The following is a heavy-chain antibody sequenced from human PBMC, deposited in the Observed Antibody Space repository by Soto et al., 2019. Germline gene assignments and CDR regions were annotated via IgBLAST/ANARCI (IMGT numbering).Heavy chain of an antibody. Sequence: LSLTCTVSGGSISSGGYYWSWIRQHPGKGLEWIGYIYYSGSTYYNPSLKSRVTISVDTSKNQFSLKLSSVTAADTAVYYCARDTPYYYDSSGYRLFDYWGQGTLVTVSS. CDR1: GGSISSGGYY. J-gene: IGHJ4*02. CDR3: ARDTPYYYDSSGYRLFDY. D-gene: IGHD3-22*01. CDR2: IYYSGST. V-gene: IGHV4-31*03.